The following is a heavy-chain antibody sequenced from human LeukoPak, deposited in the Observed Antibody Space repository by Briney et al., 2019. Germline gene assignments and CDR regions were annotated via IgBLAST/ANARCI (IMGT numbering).Heavy chain of an antibody. CDR3: AREASSGAYNDY. D-gene: IGHD1-26*01. CDR1: GYTFTNYD. CDR2: ITPYNGNT. Sequence: GSVKVSCKASGYTFTNYDITWIRQAPGQGLEWMGYITPYNGNTNYAQKLQGRVTVTTDTSTSTVYMELRSLRSDDTAVYYCAREASSGAYNDYWGQGTLVTVSS. V-gene: IGHV1-18*01. J-gene: IGHJ4*02.